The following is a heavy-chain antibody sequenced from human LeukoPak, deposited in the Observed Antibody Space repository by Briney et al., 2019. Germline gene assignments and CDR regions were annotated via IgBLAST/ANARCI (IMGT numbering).Heavy chain of an antibody. D-gene: IGHD2-15*01. Sequence: GGSLRLSCAASRFTFSSYGMHWVRQAPGKGLEWVAFIRYDGSNKCYADSVKGRFTISRDNSKNTLYLQMNSLRAEDTAVYYCAKDQADMVVVVAAKLGIQESYYFDYWGQGTLVTVSS. CDR2: IRYDGSNK. V-gene: IGHV3-30*02. CDR3: AKDQADMVVVVAAKLGIQESYYFDY. J-gene: IGHJ4*02. CDR1: RFTFSSYG.